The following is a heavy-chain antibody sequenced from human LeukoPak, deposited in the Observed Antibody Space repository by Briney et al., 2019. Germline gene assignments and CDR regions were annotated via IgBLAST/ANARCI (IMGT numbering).Heavy chain of an antibody. Sequence: ASVKVSCKASGGTFSSYAISWVRQAPGQGLEWMGGIIPIFGTANYAQKFQGRVTITADKSTSTAYMELSSLRSEDTAVYYCASSRDGYNRVLDYWGQGTLVTVSS. CDR3: ASSRDGYNRVLDY. D-gene: IGHD5-24*01. CDR2: IIPIFGTA. CDR1: GGTFSSYA. J-gene: IGHJ4*02. V-gene: IGHV1-69*06.